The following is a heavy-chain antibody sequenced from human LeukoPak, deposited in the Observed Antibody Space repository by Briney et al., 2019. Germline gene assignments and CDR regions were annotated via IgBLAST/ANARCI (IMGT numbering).Heavy chain of an antibody. Sequence: GESLKISCKGSGYSFTSYWIGWVRQMPGKGLEWMGIIYPGGSDTRYSPSFQGQVTISADKSISTAYLQRSSLKASDTAMYSRARPSEDSSYYIFDYWGQGTLVTASS. J-gene: IGHJ4*02. D-gene: IGHD5-12*01. CDR1: GYSFTSYW. CDR2: IYPGGSDT. V-gene: IGHV5-51*01. CDR3: ARPSEDSSYYIFDY.